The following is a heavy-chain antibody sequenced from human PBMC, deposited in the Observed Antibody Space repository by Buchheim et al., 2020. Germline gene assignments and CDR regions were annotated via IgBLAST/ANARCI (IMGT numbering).Heavy chain of an antibody. CDR2: INPSGGST. J-gene: IGHJ6*02. CDR3: AKGRGFWSGYYSHYYGMDV. CDR1: GYTFTSYY. V-gene: IGHV1-46*03. Sequence: QVQLVQSGAEVKKPGASVKVSCKASGYTFTSYYMHWVRQAPGQGLEWMGIINPSGGSTSYAQKFQGRVTMTRYTSTSTVYMELSSLRSEDTAVYYCAKGRGFWSGYYSHYYGMDVWGQGTT. D-gene: IGHD3-3*01.